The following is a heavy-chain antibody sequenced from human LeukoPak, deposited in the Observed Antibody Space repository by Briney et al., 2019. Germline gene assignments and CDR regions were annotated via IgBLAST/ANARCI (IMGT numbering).Heavy chain of an antibody. D-gene: IGHD1-1*01. CDR3: ARQIVGTSWNYYYSYIDV. V-gene: IGHV4-39*01. CDR1: GGSISSSLYH. Sequence: PSETLSLTCSVSGGSISSSLYHWGWLPQPPGKGLEWIGNVFHSGNTYSSPSLQSRVAFSVDTSKNQFSLKLTSVTATDTAVYYCARQIVGTSWNYYYSYIDVWGKGTSVSVSS. J-gene: IGHJ6*03. CDR2: VFHSGNT.